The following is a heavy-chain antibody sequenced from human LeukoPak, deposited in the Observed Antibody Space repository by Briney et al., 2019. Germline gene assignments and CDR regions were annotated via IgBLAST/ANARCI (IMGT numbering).Heavy chain of an antibody. CDR2: FDPEAGET. CDR3: ARDTERDYYDSSGPYRFDY. V-gene: IGHV1-24*01. J-gene: IGHJ4*02. CDR1: GYTLTELS. Sequence: ASVKVSCKVSGYTLTELSMHWVRQAPGKGLEWMGGFDPEAGETIYAQKFQGRVTMTEDTSTDTAYMELRSLRSDDTAVYYCARDTERDYYDSSGPYRFDYWGQGTLVTVSS. D-gene: IGHD3-22*01.